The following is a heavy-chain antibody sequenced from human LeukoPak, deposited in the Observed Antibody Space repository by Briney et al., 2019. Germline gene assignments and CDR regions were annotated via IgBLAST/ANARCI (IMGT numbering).Heavy chain of an antibody. J-gene: IGHJ6*03. CDR1: GYTFTDYY. Sequence: ASVKVSCKASGYTFTDYYLHWVRQAPGQGLEWMGWINPNSGGTNYAQKFQGRVTMTRDTSISTAYMELSRLRSDDTAVYYCARGARWELLIYFYYYMDVWGKGTTVTISS. CDR2: INPNSGGT. CDR3: ARGARWELLIYFYYYMDV. V-gene: IGHV1-2*02. D-gene: IGHD1-26*01.